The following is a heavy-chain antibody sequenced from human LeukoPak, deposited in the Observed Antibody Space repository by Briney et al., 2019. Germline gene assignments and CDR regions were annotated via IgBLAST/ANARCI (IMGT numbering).Heavy chain of an antibody. CDR2: IYYSGST. J-gene: IGHJ4*02. CDR1: GGSISSYY. Sequence: SETLSLTCTVSGGSISSYYWSWIRQPPGKGLEWIGYIYYSGSTNYNPSLKSRVTISVDTSKNQFSLKLNSVTAADTAVYYCARGGYSSGWQFDYWGQGTLVTVSS. D-gene: IGHD6-19*01. V-gene: IGHV4-59*01. CDR3: ARGGYSSGWQFDY.